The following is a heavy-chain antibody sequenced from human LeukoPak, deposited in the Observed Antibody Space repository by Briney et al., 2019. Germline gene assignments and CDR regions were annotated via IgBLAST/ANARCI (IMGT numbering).Heavy chain of an antibody. Sequence: PGGSLRLSCAASGFTFSNYWMHWVRQAPGKGLVWVSRINSDARSTSYADSVKGRFTISRDNAKNSLYLQMNSLRAEDTAVYYCARGPTGDSYYWGQGTLVTVSS. V-gene: IGHV3-74*01. J-gene: IGHJ4*02. CDR3: ARGPTGDSYY. CDR1: GFTFSNYW. CDR2: INSDARST. D-gene: IGHD7-27*01.